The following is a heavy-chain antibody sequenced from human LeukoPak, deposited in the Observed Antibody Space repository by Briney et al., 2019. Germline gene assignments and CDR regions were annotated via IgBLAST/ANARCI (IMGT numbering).Heavy chain of an antibody. V-gene: IGHV4-61*02. CDR1: GGSISSGSYY. D-gene: IGHD5-18*01. CDR2: IYTSGST. J-gene: IGHJ6*03. Sequence: SETLSLTCTVSGGSISSGSYYWRWIRQPAGKGLEWIGRIYTSGSTNYNPSLKSRVTISVDTSKNQFSLKLSSVTAADTAVYYCARSASYGHNYYYYMDVWGKGTTVTVSS. CDR3: ARSASYGHNYYYYMDV.